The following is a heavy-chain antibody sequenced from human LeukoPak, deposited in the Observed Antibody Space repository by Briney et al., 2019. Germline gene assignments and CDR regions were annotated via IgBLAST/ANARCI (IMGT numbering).Heavy chain of an antibody. J-gene: IGHJ4*02. CDR2: ISTSGNNI. D-gene: IGHD5-18*01. Sequence: PGGSLRLSCAASGFTFSLYEMNWVRQAPGKGLEWVSYISTSGNNIYYADSVKGRFTISRDNAKNSLYLQMNSLRAEDTAVYYCAKERSVRGYSYGPDFDYWGQGTLVTVSS. CDR1: GFTFSLYE. CDR3: AKERSVRGYSYGPDFDY. V-gene: IGHV3-48*03.